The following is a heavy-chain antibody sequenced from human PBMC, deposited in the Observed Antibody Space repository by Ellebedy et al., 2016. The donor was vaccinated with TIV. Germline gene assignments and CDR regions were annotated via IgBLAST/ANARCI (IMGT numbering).Heavy chain of an antibody. D-gene: IGHD1-1*01. V-gene: IGHV3-30-3*01. CDR1: AFTFSDYY. J-gene: IGHJ4*02. Sequence: GESLKISCAASAFTFSDYYMTWVRQAPGKGLEWVAIISYDGSHRYYADSVKGRFTISRDISKNTLYLQMNSLRAEDTAVYYCAREHMTSTGSPLDYWGQGTLVTVSS. CDR2: ISYDGSHR. CDR3: AREHMTSTGSPLDY.